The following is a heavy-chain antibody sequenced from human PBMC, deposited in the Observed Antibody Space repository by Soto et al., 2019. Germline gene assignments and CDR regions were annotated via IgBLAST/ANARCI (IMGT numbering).Heavy chain of an antibody. CDR2: IMPIFRTP. CDR1: GGTFSNSA. Sequence: QVQLEQSGAEVKKPGSSVKVSCKASGGTFSNSAISWVRQAPGQGLEWMGGIMPIFRTPDYGQKFQGRVTVTADESTSTACMELSGLRSNDTGVYYLARDKARQQLGGNYYYILDVWGQGTTVTVSS. V-gene: IGHV1-69*12. D-gene: IGHD3-3*02. J-gene: IGHJ6*02. CDR3: ARDKARQQLGGNYYYILDV.